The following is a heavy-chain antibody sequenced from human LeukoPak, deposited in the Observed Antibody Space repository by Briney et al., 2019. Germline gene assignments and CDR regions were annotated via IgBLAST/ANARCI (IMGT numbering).Heavy chain of an antibody. Sequence: ASVKVSCKAFGYTFTGYYMHWVRQAPGQGLEWMGWISAYNGNTDYAQKLQGGVTMTTDTSTSTAYMELRSLRSDDTAVYYCASFPQILYSSGWYTAVGAFDIWGQGTMVTVSS. CDR3: ASFPQILYSSGWYTAVGAFDI. V-gene: IGHV1-18*04. CDR2: ISAYNGNT. J-gene: IGHJ3*02. CDR1: GYTFTGYY. D-gene: IGHD6-19*01.